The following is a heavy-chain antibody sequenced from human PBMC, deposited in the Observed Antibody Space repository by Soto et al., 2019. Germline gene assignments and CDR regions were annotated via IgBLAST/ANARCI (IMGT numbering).Heavy chain of an antibody. CDR1: GFSFSDSY. D-gene: IGHD3-22*01. V-gene: IGHV3-11*04. CDR2: ISFSGDIA. J-gene: IGHJ4*02. CDR3: ARGSNYYDSSGHEGTNY. Sequence: PWGSMRLSCAASGFSFSDSYMSWFRQVPGKGLEWLSYISFSGDIAYYADSVEGRFTISRDNSKNTLYLQMNSLRAEDTAVYYCARGSNYYDSSGHEGTNYWGQGTLVTVSS.